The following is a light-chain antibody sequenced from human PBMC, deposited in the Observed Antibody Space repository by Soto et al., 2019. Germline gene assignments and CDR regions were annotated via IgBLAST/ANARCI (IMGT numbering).Light chain of an antibody. J-gene: IGLJ2*01. CDR3: NSYTSSSTVV. Sequence: QSALTQPASVSGSPGQSITISCTGTSSDIGNYNYVSWYQQHPGKAPKLMIYDVSDRPSGVSNRFSGSKSGNTASLTISGLQAEDEADYYCNSYTSSSTVVFGGGTKLTVL. CDR1: SSDIGNYNY. V-gene: IGLV2-14*03. CDR2: DVS.